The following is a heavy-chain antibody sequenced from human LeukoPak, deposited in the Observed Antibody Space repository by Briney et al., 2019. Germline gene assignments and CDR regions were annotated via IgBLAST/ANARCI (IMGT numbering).Heavy chain of an antibody. Sequence: SETLSLTCTVSGGSISSSSYYWGWIRQPPGKGLEWIGSIYYSGSTYYNPSLKSRVTISVDTSKNQFSLKLSSVTAADTAVYYCARGSSHKWLVPFDYWGQGTLVTVSA. D-gene: IGHD6-19*01. CDR2: IYYSGST. CDR3: ARGSSHKWLVPFDY. J-gene: IGHJ4*02. V-gene: IGHV4-39*07. CDR1: GGSISSSSYY.